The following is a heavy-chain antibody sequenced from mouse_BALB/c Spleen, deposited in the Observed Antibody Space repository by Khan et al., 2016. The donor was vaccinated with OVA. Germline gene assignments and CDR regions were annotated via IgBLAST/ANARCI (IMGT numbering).Heavy chain of an antibody. D-gene: IGHD1-1*01. CDR1: GYSITSDYA. CDR2: ISYSGRT. J-gene: IGHJ2*01. CDR3: ARSVTITTVVATDFDY. Sequence: EVKLEVSGPGLVKPSQSLSLTCTVTGYSITSDYAWNWIRQFPGNKLEWLGYISYSGRTSYNPSLKSRISITRDTSKNQLFLQLHSVTTEDTATYYCARSVTITTVVATDFDYWGQGTTLTVSS. V-gene: IGHV3-2*02.